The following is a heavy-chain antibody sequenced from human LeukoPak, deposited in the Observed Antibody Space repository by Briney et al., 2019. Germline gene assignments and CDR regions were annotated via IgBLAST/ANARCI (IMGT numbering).Heavy chain of an antibody. D-gene: IGHD2-21*02. CDR2: IYPGDSDT. V-gene: IGHV5-51*01. J-gene: IGHJ5*02. CDR3: ARLPYCGGDCYYWFDP. Sequence: GESLKISCKGSGYSFTSYWIGWVRQMPGKGLEWMGIIYPGDSDTRYSPSFQGQVTISADKSISTAYLQWSSLKASDTAMYYCARLPYCGGDCYYWFDPWGQGTLVTVSS. CDR1: GYSFTSYW.